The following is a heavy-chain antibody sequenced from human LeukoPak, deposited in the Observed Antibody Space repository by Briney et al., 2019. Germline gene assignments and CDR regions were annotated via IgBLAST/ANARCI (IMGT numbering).Heavy chain of an antibody. J-gene: IGHJ5*02. CDR3: ARGGNYWPQWWFDP. D-gene: IGHD1-26*01. CDR2: IYDIGST. CDR1: GGSISTYY. V-gene: IGHV4-59*01. Sequence: SETLSLTCTVSGGSISTYYWSWIRQPPGKGLEWIGYIYDIGSTSYNPSLKSRVTMSLDASKNQFSLELNSVTPADTAVYYCARGGNYWPQWWFDPWGRGTLVSVSS.